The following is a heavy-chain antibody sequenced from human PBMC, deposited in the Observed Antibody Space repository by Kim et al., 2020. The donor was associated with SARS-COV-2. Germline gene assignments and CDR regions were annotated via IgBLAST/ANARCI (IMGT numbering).Heavy chain of an antibody. D-gene: IGHD3-3*01. Sequence: SVKGRFTISRDNSKNTLYLQMNSLRAEDTAVYYCARDGATIFGGSGAFDIWGQGTMVTVSS. V-gene: IGHV3-30*01. CDR3: ARDGATIFGGSGAFDI. J-gene: IGHJ3*02.